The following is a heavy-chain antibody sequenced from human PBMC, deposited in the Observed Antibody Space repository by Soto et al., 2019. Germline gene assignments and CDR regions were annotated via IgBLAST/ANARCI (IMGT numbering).Heavy chain of an antibody. Sequence: GGSLRLSCAASGFTFSSYWMHWVRQAPGKGLVWVSRINSDGSSTSYADSVKGRFTISRDNAKNTLYLQMNSLRAEDTAVYYCARDRGLDYYDSSGPRRVFHDYYYYGMDVWGQGTTVTVSS. CDR3: ARDRGLDYYDSSGPRRVFHDYYYYGMDV. D-gene: IGHD3-22*01. J-gene: IGHJ6*02. CDR2: INSDGSST. V-gene: IGHV3-74*01. CDR1: GFTFSSYW.